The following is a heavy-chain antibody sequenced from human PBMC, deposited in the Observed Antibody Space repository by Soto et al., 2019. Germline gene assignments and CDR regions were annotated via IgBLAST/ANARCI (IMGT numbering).Heavy chain of an antibody. CDR3: VRDGTKTLRDGFDP. CDR2: IYATGTT. J-gene: IGHJ5*02. D-gene: IGHD1-1*01. CDR1: GASISGFY. Sequence: SETLSLTCTVSGASISGFYWSWIRKSAGKGLEWIGRIYATGTTDYNPSLKSRVMMSVDTSKKQFSLKLRSVTAAVTAVYYCVRDGTKTLRDGFDPWGQGISVTVS. V-gene: IGHV4-4*07.